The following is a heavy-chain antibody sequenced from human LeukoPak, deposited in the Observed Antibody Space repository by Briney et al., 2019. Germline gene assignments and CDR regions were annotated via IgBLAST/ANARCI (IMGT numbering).Heavy chain of an antibody. J-gene: IGHJ5*02. CDR3: ARDDYDILTGSGGVWFDP. Sequence: GGSLRLSCAASGFTFSDYYMSWIRQAPGKGLEWVSYISSSGSTIYYADSVKGRFTISRDNAKSSLYLQMNSLRAEDTAVYYCARDDYDILTGSGGVWFDPWGQGTLVTVSS. CDR1: GFTFSDYY. CDR2: ISSSGSTI. D-gene: IGHD3-9*01. V-gene: IGHV3-11*01.